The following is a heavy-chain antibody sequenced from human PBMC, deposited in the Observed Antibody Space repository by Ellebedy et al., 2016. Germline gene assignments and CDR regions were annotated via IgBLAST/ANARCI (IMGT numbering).Heavy chain of an antibody. V-gene: IGHV3-7*01. J-gene: IGHJ4*02. CDR1: GFTFSRYW. D-gene: IGHD2-2*02. CDR2: IKQDGSEK. Sequence: GESLKISXAASGFTFSRYWMSWVRQAPGKGLEWVANIKQDGSEKHYVDSVKGLITISRDNAKNSLYLKMNSLRAEDTAVYYCARGGYCSSTSCYTDVRGPEDSWGQGTLFTVSS. CDR3: ARGGYCSSTSCYTDVRGPEDS.